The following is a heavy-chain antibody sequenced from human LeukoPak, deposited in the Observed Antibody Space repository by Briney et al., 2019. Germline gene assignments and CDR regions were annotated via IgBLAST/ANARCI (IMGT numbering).Heavy chain of an antibody. Sequence: SETLSLTCTVSGGSISSYYWSWIRQPAGKGLEWIGRIYTSGSTNYNPSLKSRVTMSVDTSKNQFSLKLSSVTAADTAVYYCARDGYDILTGHDYYYYGMDVWGQGTTVTVSS. CDR1: GGSISSYY. D-gene: IGHD3-9*01. CDR2: IYTSGST. J-gene: IGHJ6*02. CDR3: ARDGYDILTGHDYYYYGMDV. V-gene: IGHV4-4*07.